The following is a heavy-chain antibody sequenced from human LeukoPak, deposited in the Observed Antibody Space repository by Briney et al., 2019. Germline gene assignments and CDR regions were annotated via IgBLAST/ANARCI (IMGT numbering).Heavy chain of an antibody. CDR2: ISFSGSPT. V-gene: IGHV3-11*01. Sequence: GRSLRPSCAASGFTFSDYYMSWIRQAPGKGLEWVSYISFSGSPTQYADSVKGRFTISRDNAKNSLYLQMNSLRDEDTAVYYCARDRAYYYDSSGYTLWGQGTLVTVSS. D-gene: IGHD3-22*01. J-gene: IGHJ4*02. CDR1: GFTFSDYY. CDR3: ARDRAYYYDSSGYTL.